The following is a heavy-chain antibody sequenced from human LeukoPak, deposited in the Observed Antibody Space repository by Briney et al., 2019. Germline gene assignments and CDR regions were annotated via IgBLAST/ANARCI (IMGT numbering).Heavy chain of an antibody. D-gene: IGHD3-3*01. J-gene: IGHJ6*02. Sequence: GGSLRLSCAASGFTFSSYWMHWVRQAPGKGLVWVSRINSDGSSTSYADSVKGRFTISRDSAKNTLYLQMNSLRAEDTAVYYCARDYDYYYYGMDVWGQGTTVTVSS. CDR2: INSDGSST. V-gene: IGHV3-74*01. CDR3: ARDYDYYYYGMDV. CDR1: GFTFSSYW.